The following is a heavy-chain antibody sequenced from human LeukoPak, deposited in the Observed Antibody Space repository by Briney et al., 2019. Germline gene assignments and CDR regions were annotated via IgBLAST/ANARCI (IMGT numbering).Heavy chain of an antibody. Sequence: ASVKVSCKASGFTFTSSAVQWVRQARGQRLEWIGWIVVGSGNTNYAQKFQERVTITRDMSTSTAYMELSSLRSEDTAVYYCAAEVVFLGYFDWNQTWGQGTLVTVSS. CDR1: GFTFTSSA. V-gene: IGHV1-58*01. CDR2: IVVGSGNT. CDR3: AAEVVFLGYFDWNQT. J-gene: IGHJ4*02. D-gene: IGHD3-9*01.